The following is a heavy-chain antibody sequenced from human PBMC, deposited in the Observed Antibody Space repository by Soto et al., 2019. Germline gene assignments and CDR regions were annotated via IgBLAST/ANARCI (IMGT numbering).Heavy chain of an antibody. V-gene: IGHV3-48*02. D-gene: IGHD3-22*01. J-gene: IGHJ6*02. CDR1: GFPFSFYS. Sequence: GGSLRLSCAASGFPFSFYSMNWVRQAPGKGLEWISYITSTSSAINYADSVRGRFTISRDNAMRSLFLHMNSLRDEDTAVYYCARVVVVIPPGYYYAMDVWGQGTTVTVS. CDR2: ITSTSSAI. CDR3: ARVVVVIPPGYYYAMDV.